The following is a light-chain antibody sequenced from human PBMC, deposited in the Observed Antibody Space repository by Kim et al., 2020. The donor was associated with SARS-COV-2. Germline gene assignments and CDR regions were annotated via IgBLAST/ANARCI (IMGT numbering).Light chain of an antibody. CDR1: QSIVVW. J-gene: IGKJ4*01. V-gene: IGKV1-5*03. Sequence: GDDRVNITCRASQSIVVWLAWYQQKPGKAPKLVIYKASSLESGVPSRFSGSGSGTEFTLTISSLHPDDLGTYFCQQYSNYPLTFGGGTKVDIK. CDR3: QQYSNYPLT. CDR2: KAS.